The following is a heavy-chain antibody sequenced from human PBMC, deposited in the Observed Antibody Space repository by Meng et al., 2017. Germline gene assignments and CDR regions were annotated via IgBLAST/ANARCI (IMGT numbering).Heavy chain of an antibody. CDR1: GFTFSNFG. Sequence: QVQLVESGGGVVQPGRSLRLSCAASGFTFSNFGMHWVRQAPDKGLEWVAVIWYDGSNKYYADSVKGRFTISRDNSKNTLYLQMNSLRAEDTAVYYCAHFDYWGQGTLVTVSS. CDR3: AHFDY. CDR2: IWYDGSNK. J-gene: IGHJ4*02. V-gene: IGHV3-30*19.